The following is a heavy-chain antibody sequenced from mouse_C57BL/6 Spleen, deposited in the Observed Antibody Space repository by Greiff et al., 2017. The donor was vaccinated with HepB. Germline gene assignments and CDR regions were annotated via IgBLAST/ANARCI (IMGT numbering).Heavy chain of an antibody. J-gene: IGHJ2*01. CDR2: ISSGSSTI. CDR3: ARALSLYYGNYFDY. Sequence: EVKLVESGGGLVKPGGSLKLSCAASGFTFSDYGMHWVRQAPEKGLEWVAYISSGSSTIYYADTVKGRFTIARDNAKNTLFLQMTSLRSEDTAMYYCARALSLYYGNYFDYWGQGTTLTVSS. D-gene: IGHD2-1*01. CDR1: GFTFSDYG. V-gene: IGHV5-17*01.